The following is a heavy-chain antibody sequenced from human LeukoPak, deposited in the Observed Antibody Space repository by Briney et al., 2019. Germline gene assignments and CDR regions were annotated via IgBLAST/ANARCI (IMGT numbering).Heavy chain of an antibody. D-gene: IGHD1-7*01. CDR3: VRLRTTTDY. CDR2: INPNSGGT. V-gene: IGHV1-2*02. Sequence: ASVKVSCRAFGYIFIDYYMHWVRQAPGQGLEWMGWINPNSGGTKYAQKFQDRVTMTRDTSISTAYMELSSLRSDDTAVYYCVRLRTTTDYWGQGTLVTVSS. J-gene: IGHJ4*02. CDR1: GYIFIDYY.